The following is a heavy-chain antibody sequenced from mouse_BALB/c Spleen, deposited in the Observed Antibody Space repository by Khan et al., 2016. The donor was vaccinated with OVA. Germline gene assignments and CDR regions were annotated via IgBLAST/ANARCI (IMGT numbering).Heavy chain of an antibody. Sequence: QVQLQQSGPGLVQPSQSLSITCTVSGFSLTNYSVHWVRQSPGKGLEWLGVIWSAGSTDYNAAFISRLTIRKDNSRRQVFFKMNSLQPNDTAIYYCARRGYDYGRGALFAYWGQVTLVTVSA. D-gene: IGHD2-4*01. CDR2: IWSAGST. J-gene: IGHJ3*01. CDR3: ARRGYDYGRGALFAY. V-gene: IGHV2-2*02. CDR1: GFSLTNYS.